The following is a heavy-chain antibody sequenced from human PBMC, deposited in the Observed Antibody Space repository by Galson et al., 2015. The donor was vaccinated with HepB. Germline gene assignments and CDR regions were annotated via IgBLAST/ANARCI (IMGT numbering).Heavy chain of an antibody. CDR2: MKPKSGGT. CDR3: ARALHTAVPGSGAFAF. V-gene: IGHV1-2*02. J-gene: IGHJ3*01. Sequence: SVKVSCKASGYTFTGQYVHWLRQAPGQGLEWMGWMKPKSGGTNYAQTFQGRVTMTRDMSTNKAYMDLTSLKSDDTAVYYCARALHTAVPGSGAFAFWGQGTIVPVSS. D-gene: IGHD3-10*01. CDR1: GYTFTGQY.